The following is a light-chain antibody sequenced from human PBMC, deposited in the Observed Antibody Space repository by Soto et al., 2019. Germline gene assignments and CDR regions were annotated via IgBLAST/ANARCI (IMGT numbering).Light chain of an antibody. J-gene: IGKJ1*01. V-gene: IGKV3-15*01. CDR3: QQYNNWLWT. Sequence: DIVMTQSPATLSVSPGERATLSCRTSQSVSSNLVWYQQKPGQAPRLLIYGASTRATGISARFSGSGSGTEFTLTISSLQSEDFAVYYCQQYNNWLWTFGQGTKVDI. CDR1: QSVSSN. CDR2: GAS.